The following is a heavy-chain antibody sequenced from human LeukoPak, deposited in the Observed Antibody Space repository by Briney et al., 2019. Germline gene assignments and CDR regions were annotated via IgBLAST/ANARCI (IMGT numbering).Heavy chain of an antibody. Sequence: GGSLRLSCAASGFTVSSNYMSWVRQAPGKGLEWVSVIYSGGSTYYADSVKGRFTISRDNSKNTLYLQMNSLRAEDTAVYYCALVGAAAYYYYYMDVWGKGTTVTVSS. CDR1: GFTVSSNY. CDR2: IYSGGST. CDR3: ALVGAAAYYYYYMDV. J-gene: IGHJ6*03. V-gene: IGHV3-66*01. D-gene: IGHD1-26*01.